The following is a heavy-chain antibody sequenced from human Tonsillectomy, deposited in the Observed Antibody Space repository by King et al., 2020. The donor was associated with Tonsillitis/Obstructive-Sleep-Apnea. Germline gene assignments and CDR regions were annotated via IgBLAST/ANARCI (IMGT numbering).Heavy chain of an antibody. D-gene: IGHD2-15*01. Sequence: VQLVESGGGLVQPGGSLRLSCAASGFSFSTYAMTWVRQAPGKGLEWVAALSGSGGTTYYADSVKGRFTISRDNSKNTLYLQMNSLRAEDAAIYYCAKFPSEYCSSGTCPHWLDPWGQGTLVTVSS. J-gene: IGHJ5*02. CDR1: GFSFSTYA. CDR2: LSGSGGTT. CDR3: AKFPSEYCSSGTCPHWLDP. V-gene: IGHV3-23*04.